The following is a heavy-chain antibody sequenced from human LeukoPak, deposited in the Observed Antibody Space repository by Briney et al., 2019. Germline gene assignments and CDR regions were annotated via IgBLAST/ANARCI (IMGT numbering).Heavy chain of an antibody. V-gene: IGHV4-59*02. D-gene: IGHD4-17*01. Sequence: SETLSLTCSVSGGSVSTYYWSWIRQPPGKGLEWVGSIHESGSSNSNSSLKSRVTISLDTSKNQFPLRLSSVIVADTAVYYCARENGDYAFDYWGQGTLVTVSS. CDR3: ARENGDYAFDY. CDR1: GGSVSTYY. J-gene: IGHJ4*02. CDR2: IHESGSS.